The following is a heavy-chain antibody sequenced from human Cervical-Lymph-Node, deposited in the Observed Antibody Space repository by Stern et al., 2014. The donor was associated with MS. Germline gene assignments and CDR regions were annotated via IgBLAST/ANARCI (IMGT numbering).Heavy chain of an antibody. CDR2: ITERGST. D-gene: IGHD2-15*01. V-gene: IGHV4-34*01. Sequence: QVQLQQWGAGLWKPSETLSLTCAVYGGSFSGNYCSWIRQPPGKGLEWIGEITERGSTNYNPSLKSRVTISVDTSKNQFSLKLSSVTAADMAVYYCASGRRRAATPYYFDYWGQGTLVTVSS. CDR1: GGSFSGNY. J-gene: IGHJ4*02. CDR3: ASGRRRAATPYYFDY.